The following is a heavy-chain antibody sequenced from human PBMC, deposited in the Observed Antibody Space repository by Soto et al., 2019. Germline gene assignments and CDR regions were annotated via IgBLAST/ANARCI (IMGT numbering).Heavy chain of an antibody. CDR1: AGHIVRGGYS. CDR3: GRVAVSGQYDG. CDR2: AYPRGNT. J-gene: IGHJ4*02. Sequence: SYTLSRTCAVSAGHIVRGGYSSSWIRKPPGKGLEWIWTAYPRGNTYYYPYPKRRGTTKLDLSKTHFSLNLMSIPAADTAVYYCGRVAVSGQYDGWGEGTLVTVSS. D-gene: IGHD6-19*01. V-gene: IGHV4-30-2*01.